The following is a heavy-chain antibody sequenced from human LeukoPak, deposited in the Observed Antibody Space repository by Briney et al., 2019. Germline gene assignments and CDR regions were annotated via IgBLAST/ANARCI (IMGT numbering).Heavy chain of an antibody. CDR1: GFTFSSYG. J-gene: IGHJ6*02. CDR2: ISYDGSNK. V-gene: IGHV3-30*03. CDR3: ARDYLDYGDTGGPNPLYYYYYYGMDV. D-gene: IGHD4-17*01. Sequence: PGGSLRLSCAASGFTFSSYGMHWVSQAPGKGLEWVAVISYDGSNKYYADSVKGRFTISRDNAKNSLYLQMNSLRAEDTAVYYCARDYLDYGDTGGPNPLYYYYYYGMDVWGQGTTVTVSS.